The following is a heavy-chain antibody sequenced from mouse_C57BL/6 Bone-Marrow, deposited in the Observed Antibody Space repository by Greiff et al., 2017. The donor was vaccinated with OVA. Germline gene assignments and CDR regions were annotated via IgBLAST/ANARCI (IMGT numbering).Heavy chain of an antibody. J-gene: IGHJ2*01. CDR2: IDPSDSYT. Sequence: QVQLQQPGAELVMPGASVKLSCKASGYTFTSYWMHWVKQRPGQGLEWIGGIDPSDSYTNYNQKFKGKSTLTVDKSSSTAYMQLSSLTSEDSAVYYCARGDYPNYWGQGTTLTVSS. CDR3: ARGDYPNY. V-gene: IGHV1-69*01. D-gene: IGHD2-4*01. CDR1: GYTFTSYW.